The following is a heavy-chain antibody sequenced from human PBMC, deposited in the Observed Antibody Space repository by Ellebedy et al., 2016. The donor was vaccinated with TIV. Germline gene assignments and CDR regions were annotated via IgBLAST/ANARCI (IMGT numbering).Heavy chain of an antibody. CDR2: INSDGSIT. CDR1: GFTFSTYW. Sequence: PGGSLRLSCAASGFTFSTYWMHWVRQGPGKELVWVSGINSDGSITAYAGSVRGRFTISRANAKNTLYLQMDSLRAEDTALYYCVREGPDYWGQGTLVTVSS. CDR3: VREGPDY. J-gene: IGHJ4*02. V-gene: IGHV3-74*01.